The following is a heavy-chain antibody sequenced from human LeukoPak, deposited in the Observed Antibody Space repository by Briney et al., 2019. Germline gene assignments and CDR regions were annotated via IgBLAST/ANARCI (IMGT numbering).Heavy chain of an antibody. CDR1: GYILTSYD. CDR2: ISAYNGNT. Sequence: ASVKVSCKASGYILTSYDISWVRQAPGQGLEWMGWISAYNGNTNYAQKLQGRVTMTTDTSTSTAYMELRSLRSDDTAVYYCARSVGGSGSYWFDPWGQGTLVTVSS. D-gene: IGHD3-10*01. J-gene: IGHJ5*02. V-gene: IGHV1-18*01. CDR3: ARSVGGSGSYWFDP.